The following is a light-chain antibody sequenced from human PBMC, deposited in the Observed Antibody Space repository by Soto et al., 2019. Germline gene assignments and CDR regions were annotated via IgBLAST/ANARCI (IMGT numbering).Light chain of an antibody. V-gene: IGLV2-14*01. Sequence: QSVLTQPASVSGSPGQAITISCTGTSSDVGGYTYVSWYQQHPGKAPKFIIYDVSNRPSGVSNRFSGSKSGTTASLTISGLQAEDEADYYCSSYTTSDRRQIVFGTVTKVTVL. CDR3: SSYTTSDRRQIV. CDR1: SSDVGGYTY. CDR2: DVS. J-gene: IGLJ1*01.